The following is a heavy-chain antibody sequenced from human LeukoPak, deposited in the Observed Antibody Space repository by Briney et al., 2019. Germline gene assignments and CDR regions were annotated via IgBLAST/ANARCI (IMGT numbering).Heavy chain of an antibody. CDR2: IYYSGST. CDR3: ARENDYGGNSYFDY. CDR1: GGSISSYY. Sequence: SETLSLTCTVSGGSISSYYWSWLRQPPGKGLEGIGYIYYSGSTNYNPSLKSRVTISVDTSKNQFSLKLSSVTAADTAVYYCARENDYGGNSYFDYWGQGTLVTVSS. J-gene: IGHJ4*02. V-gene: IGHV4-59*01. D-gene: IGHD4-23*01.